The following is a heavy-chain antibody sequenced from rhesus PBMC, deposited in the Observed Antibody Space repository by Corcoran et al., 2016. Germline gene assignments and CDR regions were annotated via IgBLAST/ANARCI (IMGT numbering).Heavy chain of an antibody. Sequence: EVQLVESGGGLAKPGGSLSLSCAASGFTFSDYYMDWVRQAPGQGLEWVSRVSNGGGSTCYAAYVKPRFTIPRENAKNTREFQMNSLRAEDTAVYYCARDIYWSGMYCYGDEAFDFWGQGLRVTVSS. D-gene: IGHD2-27*01. J-gene: IGHJ3*01. CDR1: GFTFSDYY. CDR2: VSNGGGST. V-gene: IGHV3-178*01. CDR3: ARDIYWSGMYCYGDEAFDF.